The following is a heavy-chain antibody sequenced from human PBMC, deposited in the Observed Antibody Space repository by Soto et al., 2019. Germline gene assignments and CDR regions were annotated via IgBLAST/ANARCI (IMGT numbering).Heavy chain of an antibody. CDR1: GDSFTSYW. D-gene: IGHD3-3*01. CDR3: ATTKDFWSGYPGGMDV. CDR2: IDPSDSYT. Sequence: XESLKISWKGSGDSFTSYWINLVRQMPGKGLEWMGKIDPSDSYTYYRPSFQGHVTISADKSISTAYLQWSSLKASDTAIYYCATTKDFWSGYPGGMDVWGQGTTVTVSS. J-gene: IGHJ6*02. V-gene: IGHV5-10-1*01.